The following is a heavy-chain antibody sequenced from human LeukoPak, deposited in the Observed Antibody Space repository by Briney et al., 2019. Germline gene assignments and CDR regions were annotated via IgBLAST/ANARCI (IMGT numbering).Heavy chain of an antibody. CDR1: GFTFSSYA. CDR3: AKQVAYGGYSPIDY. Sequence: XGSLRLSCAASGFTFSSYAMSWVRQAXGKGVEWVSGISGSGGNTYYADSVKGRFTISRDNSKNTLYLQMNSLRGEDTAVYYCAKQVAYGGYSPIDYWGQGTLVTVSS. D-gene: IGHD5-12*01. J-gene: IGHJ4*02. CDR2: ISGSGGNT. V-gene: IGHV3-23*01.